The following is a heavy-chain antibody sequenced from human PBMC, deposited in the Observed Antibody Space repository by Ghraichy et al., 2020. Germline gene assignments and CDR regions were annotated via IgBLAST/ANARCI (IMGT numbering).Heavy chain of an antibody. Sequence: SQTLSLTCTVSGGSISSYYWSWIRQPPGKGLEWIGYIYNGEGINYNPSLKSRVTISLDTSKNQLSLKVRSVTTADTAVYYCAKARGYYHDSTGHTFDSWGQGPLVTVS. V-gene: IGHV4-59*01. D-gene: IGHD3-22*01. CDR2: IYNGEGI. J-gene: IGHJ4*02. CDR3: AKARGYYHDSTGHTFDS. CDR1: GGSISSYY.